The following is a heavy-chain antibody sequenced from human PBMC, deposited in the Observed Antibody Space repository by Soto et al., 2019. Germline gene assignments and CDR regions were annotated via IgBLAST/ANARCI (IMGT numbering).Heavy chain of an antibody. Sequence: PSETLSLTCAVSGGSISSSNWWSWVRQPPGKGLEWIGEIYHSGSTNYNPSLKSRVTISRDNSKNTLYLQMNSLRAEDTAVYYCARTKNWALYYFDYWGQGTLVTVSS. D-gene: IGHD7-27*01. CDR3: ARTKNWALYYFDY. V-gene: IGHV4-4*02. J-gene: IGHJ4*02. CDR1: GGSISSSNW. CDR2: IYHSGST.